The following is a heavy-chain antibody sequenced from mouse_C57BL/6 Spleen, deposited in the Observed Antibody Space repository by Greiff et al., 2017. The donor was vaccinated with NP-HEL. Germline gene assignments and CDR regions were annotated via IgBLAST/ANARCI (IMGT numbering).Heavy chain of an antibody. CDR3: ASQGGSNYYAMDY. D-gene: IGHD1-1*01. Sequence: EVKLMESGGGLVQPGGSLKLSCAASGFTFSDYYMYWVRQTPEKRLEWVAYISNGGGSTYYPDTVKGRFTISRDNAKNTLYLQMSRLKSEDTAMYYCASQGGSNYYAMDYWGQGTSVTVSS. V-gene: IGHV5-12*01. J-gene: IGHJ4*01. CDR2: ISNGGGST. CDR1: GFTFSDYY.